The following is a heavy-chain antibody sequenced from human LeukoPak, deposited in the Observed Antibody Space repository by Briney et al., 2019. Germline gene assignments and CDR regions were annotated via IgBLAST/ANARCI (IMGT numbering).Heavy chain of an antibody. CDR1: GFTLSTYG. CDR2: MSDSGIA. D-gene: IGHD2-2*01. J-gene: IGHJ6*02. V-gene: IGHV3-23*01. CDR3: AKYCRSTSCSHVSYYGMDV. Sequence: GGSLRLSCAASGFTLSTYGMSWVRQAPGKGLEWVSAMSDSGIAYYADSVKGRFSISRDDSKNTVFLQMNSLRAEDTAVYYCAKYCRSTSCSHVSYYGMDVWGQGTTVTVSS.